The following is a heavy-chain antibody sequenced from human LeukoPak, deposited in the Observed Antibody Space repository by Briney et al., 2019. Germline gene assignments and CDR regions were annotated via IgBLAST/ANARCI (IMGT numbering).Heavy chain of an antibody. V-gene: IGHV3-48*01. Sequence: PGGSLRLSCAASGFTFSSYSMNWFRQAPGKGLEWVPYISSSSSTIYYADSVKGRFTISRDNAKNSLYLQMNSLRAEDTAVYYCARWDCSSTSCRLFDYWGQGTLVTVSS. CDR2: ISSSSSTI. CDR1: GFTFSSYS. CDR3: ARWDCSSTSCRLFDY. J-gene: IGHJ4*02. D-gene: IGHD2-2*01.